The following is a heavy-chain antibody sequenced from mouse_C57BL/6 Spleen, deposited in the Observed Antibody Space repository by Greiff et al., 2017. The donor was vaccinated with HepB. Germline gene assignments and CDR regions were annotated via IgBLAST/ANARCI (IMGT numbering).Heavy chain of an antibody. J-gene: IGHJ2*01. CDR1: GYSITSGYY. V-gene: IGHV3-6*01. Sequence: EVQLQESGPGLVKPSQSLSLTCSVTGYSITSGYYWNWIRQFPGNKLEWMGYISYDGSNNYNPSLKNRISITRDTSKNQFFLKLNSVTTEDTATYYCAKGSSYVFDYWGQGTTLTVSS. CDR2: ISYDGSN. D-gene: IGHD1-1*01. CDR3: AKGSSYVFDY.